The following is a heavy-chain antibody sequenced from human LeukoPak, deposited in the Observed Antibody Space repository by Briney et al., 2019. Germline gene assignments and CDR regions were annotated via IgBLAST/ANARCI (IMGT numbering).Heavy chain of an antibody. CDR3: ARRAGGYSHPYDY. Sequence: GGSLRLSCAVSGFTVSGNYMSWVRQAPGKGLEWVSLIYRGGTTYYADSVKGRFTISRDNSKNTLYLQMNSLRAEDTAVYYCARRAGGYSHPYDYWGQGILVIVSS. D-gene: IGHD4-23*01. V-gene: IGHV3-53*01. CDR1: GFTVSGNY. CDR2: IYRGGTT. J-gene: IGHJ4*02.